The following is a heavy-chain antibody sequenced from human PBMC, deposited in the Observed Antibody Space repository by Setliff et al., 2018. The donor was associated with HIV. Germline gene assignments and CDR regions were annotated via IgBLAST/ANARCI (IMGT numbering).Heavy chain of an antibody. CDR3: ARDPNSGRYYLDF. CDR2: INTSGST. CDR1: GGSVSNYY. V-gene: IGHV4-4*07. J-gene: IGHJ4*02. Sequence: PSETLSLTCTVSGGSVSNYYWTWIRQSAGKGLEWIGHINTSGSTKYNPSLTSRLTMSVDSSGNQFSLTLTSVTAADTAVYYCARDPNSGRYYLDFWGPGALVTVSS. D-gene: IGHD1-26*01.